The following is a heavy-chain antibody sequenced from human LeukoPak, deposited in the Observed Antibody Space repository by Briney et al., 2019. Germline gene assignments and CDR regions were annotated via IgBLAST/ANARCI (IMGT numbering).Heavy chain of an antibody. CDR2: ISGSGGST. J-gene: IGHJ4*02. CDR1: GITLSDFW. V-gene: IGHV3-23*01. CDR3: AKVGDIVLMVYAQGYFDY. D-gene: IGHD2-8*01. Sequence: PGGSLRLSCAASGITLSDFWFSWVRQAPGKGLEWVSAISGSGGSTYYADSVKGRFTISRDNSKNTLYLQMNSLRAEDTAVYYCAKVGDIVLMVYAQGYFDYWGQGTLVTVSS.